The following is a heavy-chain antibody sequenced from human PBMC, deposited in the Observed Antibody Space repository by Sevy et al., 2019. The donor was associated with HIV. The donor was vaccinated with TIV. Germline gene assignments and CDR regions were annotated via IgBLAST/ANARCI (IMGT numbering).Heavy chain of an antibody. J-gene: IGHJ6*02. CDR1: GFTFSSYG. Sequence: GESLKISCAASGFTFSSYGMHWVRQAPGKGLEWVAVISYDGSNKYYADSVKGRFTITRDNSKNTLYLQMNSRRAAATAVYYCAKGEQLVEIYYYCGMDVWGQGTTVTVSS. CDR2: ISYDGSNK. CDR3: AKGEQLVEIYYYCGMDV. V-gene: IGHV3-30*18. D-gene: IGHD6-6*01.